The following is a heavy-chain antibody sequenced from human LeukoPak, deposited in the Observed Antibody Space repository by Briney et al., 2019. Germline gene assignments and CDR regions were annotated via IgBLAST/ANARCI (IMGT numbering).Heavy chain of an antibody. V-gene: IGHV4-59*01. Sequence: SETLSLTCTVSGGSISSYYWSWIRQPPGKGLEWIGYIYYSGSTNYNPSLKSRVTISVDTSKNQFSLKLSSVTAADTAVYYCARDLSSSSWTGAYYYYGMDVWGQGTTVTVSS. J-gene: IGHJ6*02. CDR1: GGSISSYY. CDR3: ARDLSSSSWTGAYYYYGMDV. CDR2: IYYSGST. D-gene: IGHD6-13*01.